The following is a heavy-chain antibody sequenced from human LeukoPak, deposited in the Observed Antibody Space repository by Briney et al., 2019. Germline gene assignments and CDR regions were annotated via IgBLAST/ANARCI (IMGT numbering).Heavy chain of an antibody. CDR3: ARVVPAAGDAFDI. Sequence: GASVKVSCKASGYTFTSYDINWVRQATGQGLEWMGWKNPNSGNTGYAQKLQGRVTMTRNTSISTAYMELSSLRSEDTAVYYCARVVPAAGDAFDIWGQGTMVTVSS. CDR1: GYTFTSYD. J-gene: IGHJ3*02. V-gene: IGHV1-8*01. D-gene: IGHD2-2*01. CDR2: KNPNSGNT.